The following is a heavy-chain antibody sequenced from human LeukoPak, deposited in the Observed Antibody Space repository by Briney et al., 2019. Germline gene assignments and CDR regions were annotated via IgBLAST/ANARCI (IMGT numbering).Heavy chain of an antibody. V-gene: IGHV3-30*02. CDR2: IRYDGSNK. Sequence: GGSLRLSCAASGFSFSSYGMYWVRQAPGKGLEWVAFIRYDGSNKYYADSVKGRFTISRDNSKNTLYLQMNSLRAEDTAVYYCAEGYGWEASYYYYYMDVWGKGTTVTISS. D-gene: IGHD1-26*01. CDR1: GFSFSSYG. CDR3: AEGYGWEASYYYYYMDV. J-gene: IGHJ6*03.